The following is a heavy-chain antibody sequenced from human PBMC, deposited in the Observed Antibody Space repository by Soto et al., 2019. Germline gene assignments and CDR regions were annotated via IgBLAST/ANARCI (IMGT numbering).Heavy chain of an antibody. Sequence: PVGSLRLSCAASGFTFSSYSMNWVRQAPGKGLEWVSSISSSSSYIYYADSVKGRFTISRDNAKNSLYLQMNSLRAEDTAVYYCARERGDIVVVPAAPTVFDHWGQGTLVNVSS. CDR3: ARERGDIVVVPAAPTVFDH. J-gene: IGHJ5*02. D-gene: IGHD2-2*01. V-gene: IGHV3-21*01. CDR2: ISSSSSYI. CDR1: GFTFSSYS.